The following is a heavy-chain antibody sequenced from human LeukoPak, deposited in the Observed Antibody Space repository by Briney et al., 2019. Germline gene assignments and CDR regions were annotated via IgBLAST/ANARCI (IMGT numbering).Heavy chain of an antibody. D-gene: IGHD3-10*01. CDR3: AKDLIIRIDY. V-gene: IGHV3-30*02. Sequence: GGSLRLSCAASGFTFSSYGMHWVRQAPGKGLEWVAFIRYDGSNKYYADSVKGRFTISRDNSKNTLYLRMNSLRAEDTAVYYCAKDLIIRIDYWGQGTLVTVSS. CDR2: IRYDGSNK. CDR1: GFTFSSYG. J-gene: IGHJ4*02.